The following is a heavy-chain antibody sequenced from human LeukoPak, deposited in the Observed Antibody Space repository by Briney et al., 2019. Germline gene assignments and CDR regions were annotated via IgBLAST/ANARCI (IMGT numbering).Heavy chain of an antibody. V-gene: IGHV3-33*01. D-gene: IGHD4-17*01. CDR1: GFTFSSYG. CDR3: VRDSRAYGDYAFYFDY. CDR2: IWYDGSNE. J-gene: IGHJ4*02. Sequence: SGRSLRLSCAASGFTFSSYGMHWVRQAPGKGLEWVAVIWYDGSNEYYADSVKGRFTISRDNSKNTLYLQMNSLRAEDTAVYYCVRDSRAYGDYAFYFDYWGQGTLVTVSS.